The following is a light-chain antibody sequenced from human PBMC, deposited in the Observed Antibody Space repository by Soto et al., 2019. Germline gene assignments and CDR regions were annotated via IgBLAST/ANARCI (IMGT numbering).Light chain of an antibody. CDR3: QQYDNLPYT. V-gene: IGKV1-33*01. CDR2: DAS. J-gene: IGKJ2*01. Sequence: DIQMTQSPSSLSASVGDRVTITCQASQDISNYLNLYQQKPGKAPKLLIYDASNLETGVPSRFNGSGSGTDFTFTISSLQPEDIATYYCQQYDNLPYTFGQGTKLEIK. CDR1: QDISNY.